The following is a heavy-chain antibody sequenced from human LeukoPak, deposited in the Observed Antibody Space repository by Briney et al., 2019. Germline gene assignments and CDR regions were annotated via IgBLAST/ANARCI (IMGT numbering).Heavy chain of an antibody. CDR3: ASLLTEGWLRLPGYNWFDP. Sequence: KTSETLSLTCTVSGGSISSSSYYWGWIRQPPGKGLEWIGSIYYSESTYYNPSLKSRVTISVDTSKNQFSLKLSSVTAADTAVYYCASLLTEGWLRLPGYNWFDPWGQGTLVTVSS. V-gene: IGHV4-39*07. CDR2: IYYSEST. J-gene: IGHJ5*02. D-gene: IGHD5-12*01. CDR1: GGSISSSSYY.